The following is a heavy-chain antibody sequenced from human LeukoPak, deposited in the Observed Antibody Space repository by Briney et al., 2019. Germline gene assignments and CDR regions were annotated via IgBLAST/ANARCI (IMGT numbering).Heavy chain of an antibody. V-gene: IGHV3-48*01. J-gene: IGHJ4*02. CDR2: ISGSSTSI. Sequence: GGSLRLSCTASGFTFSSYAMSWVRQAPGKGLEWVSYISGSSTSIYYADSVKGRFTISRDNAKNSLYLQMNSLRAEDTAVYYCARDSPLDTSRDFWGQGTLVTVSS. CDR3: ARDSPLDTSRDF. CDR1: GFTFSSYA. D-gene: IGHD3-22*01.